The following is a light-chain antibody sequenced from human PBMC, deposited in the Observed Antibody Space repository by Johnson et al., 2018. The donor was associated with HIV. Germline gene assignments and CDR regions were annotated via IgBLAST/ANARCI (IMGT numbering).Light chain of an antibody. J-gene: IGLJ1*01. V-gene: IGLV1-51*02. CDR2: ETN. Sequence: QSVLTQPPSVSAAPGQKVTISCSGSSSNIGNNYVSWYQQLPGTAPKLLIYETNKRPSGIPDRFSGSKSGTSATLGITGLQTGDAADYYCGTWDSSLSKVFGTGTKVTVL. CDR1: SSNIGNNY. CDR3: GTWDSSLSKV.